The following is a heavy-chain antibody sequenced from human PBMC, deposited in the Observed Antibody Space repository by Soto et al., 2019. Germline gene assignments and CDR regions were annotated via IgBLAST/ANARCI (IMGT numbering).Heavy chain of an antibody. CDR1: GFTVSSNY. Sequence: DVQLVESGGGLIQPGGSLRLSCAASGFTVSSNYMSWVRQAPGKGLAWVSVIYSGGSTYYADSVKGRFTISRDNYKYTLYLQMNSLRAEDTAVYYCARNYDSTAGGAFDIWGQGTMVTVSS. J-gene: IGHJ3*02. D-gene: IGHD3-22*01. CDR2: IYSGGST. CDR3: ARNYDSTAGGAFDI. V-gene: IGHV3-53*01.